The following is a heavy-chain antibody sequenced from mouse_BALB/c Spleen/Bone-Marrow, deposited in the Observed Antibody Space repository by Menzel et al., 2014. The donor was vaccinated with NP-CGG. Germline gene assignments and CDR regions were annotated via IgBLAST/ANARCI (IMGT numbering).Heavy chain of an antibody. J-gene: IGHJ4*01. CDR2: ISSGGSYT. V-gene: IGHV5-6-4*02. D-gene: IGHD2-1*01. Sequence: EVKLVESGEGLVKPGGSLKLSCAASGFTFCSYAMSWVRQSPEKRLEWVAEISSGGSYTYYPDSVKGRLTISRDNAKNTLYLQMSSLKSEDTAMYYCTRDGKGNYDYAMDYWGQGTSVTVSS. CDR3: TRDGKGNYDYAMDY. CDR1: GFTFCSYA.